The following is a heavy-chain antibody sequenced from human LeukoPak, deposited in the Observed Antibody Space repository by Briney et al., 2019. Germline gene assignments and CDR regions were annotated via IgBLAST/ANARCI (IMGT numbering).Heavy chain of an antibody. V-gene: IGHV1-2*02. CDR3: ARCPKQVGFAYWDFDL. CDR1: GYTFTGYY. Sequence: ASVKVSCKASGYTFTGYYIHWVRQAPGEGLEWMGWINPDSGATNYAQKFQGRVTMTRDTSISTGYMELSRLRSDDTAVYYCARCPKQVGFAYWDFDLWGRGTVVTVSS. D-gene: IGHD1-26*01. CDR2: INPDSGAT. J-gene: IGHJ2*01.